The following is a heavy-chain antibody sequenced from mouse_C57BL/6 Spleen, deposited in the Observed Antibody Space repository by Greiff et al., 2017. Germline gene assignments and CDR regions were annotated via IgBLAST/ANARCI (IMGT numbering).Heavy chain of an antibody. CDR1: GYSITSGYY. Sequence: EVHLVESGPGLVKPSQSLSLTCSVTGYSITSGYYWNWIRQFPGNKLEWMGYISYDGSNNYNPSLKNRISITRDTSKNQFFLKLNSVTTEDTATYYCARGATVVAPDYWGQGTTLTVSS. CDR2: ISYDGSN. V-gene: IGHV3-6*01. J-gene: IGHJ2*01. CDR3: ARGATVVAPDY. D-gene: IGHD1-1*01.